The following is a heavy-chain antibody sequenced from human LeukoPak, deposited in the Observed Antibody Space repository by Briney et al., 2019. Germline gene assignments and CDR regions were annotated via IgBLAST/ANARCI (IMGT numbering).Heavy chain of an antibody. Sequence: SETLSLTCTVSGGSLSSTSSYGGWIRQPPGKGLEWIGYIHYGGNTNYNPSLKSRFTISFDTSNYQLSMNLILATAADTAVYYCARLPGGYWGQGTLVIVSS. J-gene: IGHJ4*02. CDR1: GGSLSSTSSY. CDR2: IHYGGNT. V-gene: IGHV4-39*01. D-gene: IGHD1-26*01. CDR3: ARLPGGY.